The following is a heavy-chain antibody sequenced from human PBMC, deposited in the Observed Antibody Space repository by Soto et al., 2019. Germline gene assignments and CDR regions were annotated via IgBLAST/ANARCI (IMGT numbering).Heavy chain of an antibody. CDR3: AGQKDAFHI. J-gene: IGHJ3*02. V-gene: IGHV3-21*01. Sequence: SNRVRQAPGKGLECVSSISGSSAYIYYADSVKGRFTISRDNAKNSLYLQMNSLRAEDTAVYYCAGQKDAFHIWGQGTMVTVSS. CDR2: ISGSSAYI.